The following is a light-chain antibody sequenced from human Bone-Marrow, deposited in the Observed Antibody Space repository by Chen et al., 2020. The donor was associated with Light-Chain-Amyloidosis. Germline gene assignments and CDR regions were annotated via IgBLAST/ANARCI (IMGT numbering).Light chain of an antibody. Sequence: QSALTQPASVSGSPGQSITIPCTGTSSDVGGYNYVSWYQQHPGKAPKLIIYDVITRPSGVSNRFSGSKSGDTSSLTISGLQAEDEANYYCISYASRSTPVFGGGTKLTVL. CDR2: DVI. V-gene: IGLV2-14*03. CDR1: SSDVGGYNY. CDR3: ISYASRSTPV. J-gene: IGLJ2*01.